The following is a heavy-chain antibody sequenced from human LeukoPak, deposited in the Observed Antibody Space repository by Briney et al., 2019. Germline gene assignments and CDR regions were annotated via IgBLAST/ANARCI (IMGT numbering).Heavy chain of an antibody. CDR2: IYTSGST. Sequence: SETLSLTCTVSGGSISSGSYYWSWIRQPAGKGLEWIGRIYTSGSTNYNPSLKSRVIMSVDTSQNQFSLKLSSVTAADTAVYYCAREALIEGFYYYMDVWGKGTTVTVSS. V-gene: IGHV4-61*02. J-gene: IGHJ6*03. D-gene: IGHD3-22*01. CDR3: AREALIEGFYYYMDV. CDR1: GGSISSGSYY.